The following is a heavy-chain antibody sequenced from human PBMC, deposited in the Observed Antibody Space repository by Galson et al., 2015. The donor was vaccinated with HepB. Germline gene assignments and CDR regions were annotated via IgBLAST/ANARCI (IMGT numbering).Heavy chain of an antibody. CDR1: GGTFSSYA. V-gene: IGHV1-69*04. J-gene: IGHJ3*01. CDR2: IIPILGIA. Sequence: SVKVSCKASGGTFSSYAISWVRQAPGQGLEWMGRIIPILGIANYAQKFQGRVTITADKSTCTAYMELSSLRSEDTAVYYCARSTNYYDSSGYYFGWGQGTMVTVSS. CDR3: ARSTNYYDSSGYYFG. D-gene: IGHD3-22*01.